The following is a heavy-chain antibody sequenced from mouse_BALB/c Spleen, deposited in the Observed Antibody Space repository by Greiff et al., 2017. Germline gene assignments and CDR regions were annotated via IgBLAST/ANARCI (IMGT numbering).Heavy chain of an antibody. CDR3: ARSHYDYDYAY. CDR2: INPSTGYT. CDR1: GYTFTSYW. V-gene: IGHV1-7*01. Sequence: VQLQQSGAELAKPGASVKMSCKASGYTFTSYWMHWVKQRPGQGLEWIGYINPSTGYTEYNQKFKDKATLTADKSSSTAYMQLSSLTSEDSAVYYCARSHYDYDYAYWGQGTLGTVSA. D-gene: IGHD2-4*01. J-gene: IGHJ3*01.